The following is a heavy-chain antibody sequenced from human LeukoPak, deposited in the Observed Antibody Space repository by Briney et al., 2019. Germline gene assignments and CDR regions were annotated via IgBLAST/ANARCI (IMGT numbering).Heavy chain of an antibody. Sequence: SVKVSCKASGGTFSSYAISWVRQAPGQGLEWMGGIIPIFGTANYAQKFQGSVTITTGESTSTAYMELSSLRSEDTAVYYCASWLYYDILTGYYSEDAFDIWGQGTMVTVSS. CDR2: IIPIFGTA. CDR3: ASWLYYDILTGYYSEDAFDI. D-gene: IGHD3-9*01. J-gene: IGHJ3*02. CDR1: GGTFSSYA. V-gene: IGHV1-69*05.